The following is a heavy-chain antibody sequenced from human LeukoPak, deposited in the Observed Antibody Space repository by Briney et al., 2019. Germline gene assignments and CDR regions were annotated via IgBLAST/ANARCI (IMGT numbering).Heavy chain of an antibody. Sequence: ASVKVSCKASGGTFSSYAISWVRQAPGQGLEWMGRIIPIFGIANYAQKFQGRVTITADKSTSTAYMELSSLRSEDTAVYYCAWYGGNSAYYYYGMDVWGQGTTVTVSS. CDR2: IIPIFGIA. D-gene: IGHD4-23*01. V-gene: IGHV1-69*04. J-gene: IGHJ6*02. CDR3: AWYGGNSAYYYYGMDV. CDR1: GGTFSSYA.